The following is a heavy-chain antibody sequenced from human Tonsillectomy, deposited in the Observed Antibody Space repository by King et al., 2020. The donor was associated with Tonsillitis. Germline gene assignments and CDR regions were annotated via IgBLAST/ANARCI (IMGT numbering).Heavy chain of an antibody. CDR1: GFIFDDYA. CDR3: AKNYYGSGSFYTDAYMDV. J-gene: IGHJ6*03. CDR2: ISGDGGST. Sequence: VQLVESGGGVVQPGGSQRLSCAASGFIFDDYAMHWVRQAPGKGLEWVSLISGDGGSTSYADSVKGRFTISRDNSKNSLYLQMNSARTEDTAVYYCAKNYYGSGSFYTDAYMDVWGKGTTVTVSS. V-gene: IGHV3-43*02. D-gene: IGHD3-10*01.